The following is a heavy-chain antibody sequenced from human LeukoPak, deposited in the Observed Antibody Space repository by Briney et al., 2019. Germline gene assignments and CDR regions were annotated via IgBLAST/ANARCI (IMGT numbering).Heavy chain of an antibody. D-gene: IGHD3-3*01. J-gene: IGHJ6*03. CDR2: ISSSSSYI. V-gene: IGHV3-21*01. Sequence: AGSLRLSCDASGFTFSTYTMNWVRQAPGKGLEWVSSISSSSSYIYYADSVKDRFTISRDNVNNSLSLQMSSLSVDDTAVYHCARSPRPHFGMIITHSYHFMDVWGKGTTVTVFS. CDR3: ARSPRPHFGMIITHSYHFMDV. CDR1: GFTFSTYT.